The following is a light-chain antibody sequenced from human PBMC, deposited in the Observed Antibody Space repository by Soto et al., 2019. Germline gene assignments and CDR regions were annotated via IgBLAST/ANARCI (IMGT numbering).Light chain of an antibody. V-gene: IGKV3-20*01. CDR3: QQFAGS. CDR1: QSVSPSS. J-gene: IGKJ4*02. CDR2: GAS. Sequence: EILLTQSPGTLSLSPGERATLSCRASQSVSPSSLAWYQQRPGQSPRLLIYGASSRATGIPDRFSGRGSGTDFTLIISRLEAEDFAVYYCQQFAGSFGGGTKVEIK.